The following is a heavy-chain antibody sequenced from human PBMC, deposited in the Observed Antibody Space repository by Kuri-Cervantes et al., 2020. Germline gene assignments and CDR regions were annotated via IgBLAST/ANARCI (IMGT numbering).Heavy chain of an antibody. CDR2: ISYDGSNK. V-gene: IGHV3-30-3*01. CDR3: ARDLTMVRGAFLT. D-gene: IGHD3-10*01. J-gene: IGHJ5*02. CDR1: GFTFSSYA. Sequence: GESLKISCAASGFTFSSYAMHWVRQAPGKGLEWVAVISYDGSNKYYADSVKGRFTISRDNSKNTLYLQMNGLRAEDTAVYYCARDLTMVRGAFLTWGQGTLVTVSS.